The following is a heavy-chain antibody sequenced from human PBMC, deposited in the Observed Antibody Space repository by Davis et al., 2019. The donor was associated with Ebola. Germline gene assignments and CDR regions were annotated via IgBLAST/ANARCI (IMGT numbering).Heavy chain of an antibody. CDR1: GYTFTGYY. D-gene: IGHD3-22*01. V-gene: IGHV1-2*02. CDR2: INPNSGGT. Sequence: ASVKVSCKASGYTFTGYYMHWVRQAPGQGLEWMGWINPNSGGTNYAQKFQGRVTMTRDTSTSTVYMELSSLRSEDTAVYYCAREGGDDSSGYYCDYWGQGTLVTVSS. J-gene: IGHJ4*02. CDR3: AREGGDDSSGYYCDY.